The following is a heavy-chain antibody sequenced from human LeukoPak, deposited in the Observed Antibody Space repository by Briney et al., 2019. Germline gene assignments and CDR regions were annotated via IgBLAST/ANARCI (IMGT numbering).Heavy chain of an antibody. J-gene: IGHJ4*02. D-gene: IGHD3-22*01. CDR1: GDSINSLDL. Sequence: SGTLPLTCTVSGDSINSLDLWSWVRQPPGKGLEWIGEMYLSGTTHSNPSVKSRVTISIDKSKNQFFLNLSSVTAADTAVYYCAGLVGRYSSGLYYYYFDYWGQGTLVTVSS. V-gene: IGHV4-4*02. CDR2: MYLSGTT. CDR3: AGLVGRYSSGLYYYYFDY.